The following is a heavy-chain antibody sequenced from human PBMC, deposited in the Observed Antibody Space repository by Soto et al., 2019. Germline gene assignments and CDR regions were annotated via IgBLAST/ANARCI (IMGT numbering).Heavy chain of an antibody. V-gene: IGHV1-58*01. CDR2: IVVGSGNT. CDR3: AADHLPTISAASYDSSGYSSSPGYYGMDV. J-gene: IGHJ6*02. CDR1: GFTFTSSA. D-gene: IGHD3-22*01. Sequence: ASVKVSCKASGFTFTSSAVQWVRQARGQRLEWIGWIVVGSGNTNYAQKFQERVTITRDMSTSTAYMELSSLRSEDTAVYYCAADHLPTISAASYDSSGYSSSPGYYGMDVWGQGTTVTVSS.